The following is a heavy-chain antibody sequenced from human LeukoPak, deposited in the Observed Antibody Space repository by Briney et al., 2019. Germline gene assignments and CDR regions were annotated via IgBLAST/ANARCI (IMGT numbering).Heavy chain of an antibody. Sequence: PSETLSLTCTVSGGSLRSYYWSWIRQPAGKGLEWIGRIYTSGSANYNPSLKSRVTISVDTSKNQFSLKLSSVTAADTAVYYCARAHAVCSKEHDYWGQGTLVTVSS. D-gene: IGHD1/OR15-1a*01. J-gene: IGHJ4*02. V-gene: IGHV4-4*07. CDR2: IYTSGSA. CDR1: GGSLRSYY. CDR3: ARAHAVCSKEHDY.